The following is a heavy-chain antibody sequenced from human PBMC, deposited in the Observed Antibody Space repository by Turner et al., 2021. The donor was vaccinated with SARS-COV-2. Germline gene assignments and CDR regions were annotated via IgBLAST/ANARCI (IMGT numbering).Heavy chain of an antibody. V-gene: IGHV1-24*01. CDR1: GYTLIELS. J-gene: IGHJ5*02. CDR2: FDPKDGET. CDR3: ATAPGITTTGWFDP. Sequence: QVQLVQSGAEVKKPGASVKVSCKVSGYTLIELSMHWVRQAPGKGLEWMGGFDPKDGETIYAQKFQGRVTMTEDTSTDTAYMELSSMRSDDTAVYYCATAPGITTTGWFDPWGQGTLVTVS. D-gene: IGHD4-4*01.